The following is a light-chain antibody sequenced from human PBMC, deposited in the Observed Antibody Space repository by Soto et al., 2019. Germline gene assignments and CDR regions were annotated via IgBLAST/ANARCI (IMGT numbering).Light chain of an antibody. CDR2: AAS. CDR1: QGITND. Sequence: AIQMTQSPSSLSASVGDRVTITCRASQGITNDLGWYQQKPGTAPKLLIYAASSLQSGVPSRFSGSGSGKDFTLTISSLQPEDFATYYCLQDYNYPWTLGQGTKVDIK. CDR3: LQDYNYPWT. V-gene: IGKV1-6*01. J-gene: IGKJ1*01.